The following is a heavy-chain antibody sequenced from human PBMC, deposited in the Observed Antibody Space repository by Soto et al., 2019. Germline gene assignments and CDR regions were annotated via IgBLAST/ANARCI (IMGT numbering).Heavy chain of an antibody. CDR3: VRIGRKSQPFYSWFDS. D-gene: IGHD1-26*01. Sequence: SETLSLTCGVSDHSVRSDVYWGWIRESPRKGLEWIGSIYHSVFNYYNPSLRSRLTISIDTSKSQFSLMLTSVNAADTALYHCVRIGRKSQPFYSWFDSWGQGSLVTVSS. CDR1: DHSVRSDVY. J-gene: IGHJ5*01. CDR2: IYHSVFN. V-gene: IGHV4-38-2*01.